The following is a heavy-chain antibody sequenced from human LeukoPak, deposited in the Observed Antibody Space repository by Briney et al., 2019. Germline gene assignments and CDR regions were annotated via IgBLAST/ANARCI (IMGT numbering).Heavy chain of an antibody. V-gene: IGHV1-24*01. CDR3: ATSISYYYDSSGSDY. CDR2: FDPEDGET. CDR1: GYTLTELS. Sequence: ASVKVSCKVSGYTLTELSMHWVRQAPGKGLEWMGGFDPEDGETIYAQKFQGRVTMTEDTSTDTAYMELSSLRSEDTAVYYCATSISYYYDSSGSDYRGQGTLVTVSS. J-gene: IGHJ4*02. D-gene: IGHD3-22*01.